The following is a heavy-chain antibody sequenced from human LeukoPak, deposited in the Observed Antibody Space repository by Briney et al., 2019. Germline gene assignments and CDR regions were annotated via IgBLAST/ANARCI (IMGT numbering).Heavy chain of an antibody. CDR1: GASISSYY. CDR2: IYTSGST. J-gene: IGHJ6*03. V-gene: IGHV4-4*07. Sequence: SETLSLTCTVSGASISSYYWSWIRQPAGKGLEWIGRIYTSGSTNYNPSLKSRVTMSVDTSKNQFSLKLSSVTAADTAVYYCARENGDYYDSSGWIGSYYYHMDVWGKGTTVTVSS. CDR3: ARENGDYYDSSGWIGSYYYHMDV. D-gene: IGHD3-22*01.